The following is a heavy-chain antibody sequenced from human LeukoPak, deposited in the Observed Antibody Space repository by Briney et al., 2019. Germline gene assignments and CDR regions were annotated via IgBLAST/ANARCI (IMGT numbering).Heavy chain of an antibody. CDR2: IYSGSNT. J-gene: IGHJ4*02. D-gene: IGHD4-17*01. V-gene: IGHV3-66*01. CDR1: GFTVSNNY. CDR3: ARDEDGDYTPDY. Sequence: QSGGSLRLSCAASGFTVSNNYMIWVRQAPGKGLEWVSVIYSGSNTYYADSVKGRFTITRDNSKNTLYLQMNSLRAEDTAVYYCARDEDGDYTPDYWGQGTLVTVSS.